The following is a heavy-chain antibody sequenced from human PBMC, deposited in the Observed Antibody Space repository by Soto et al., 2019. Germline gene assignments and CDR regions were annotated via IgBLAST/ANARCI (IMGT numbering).Heavy chain of an antibody. V-gene: IGHV4-30-4*01. J-gene: IGHJ5*02. CDR2: IYYSGST. D-gene: IGHD6-13*01. CDR3: AREGIAAADAQYNWFDP. CDR1: GGSITTGICY. Sequence: PSETLSLTCSVSGGSITTGICYWSWIRQPPGKGLEWIGYIYYSGSTYYNPSLKSRVTISVDTSKNQFSLKLSSVTAADTAVYYCAREGIAAADAQYNWFDPWGQGTLVTVSS.